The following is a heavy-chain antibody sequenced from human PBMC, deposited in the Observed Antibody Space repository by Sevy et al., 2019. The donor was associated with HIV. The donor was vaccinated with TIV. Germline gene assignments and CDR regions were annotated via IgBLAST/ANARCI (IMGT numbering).Heavy chain of an antibody. CDR1: GDSFSSYF. D-gene: IGHD7-27*01. J-gene: IGHJ4*02. CDR2: INTRGST. CDR3: AGSNWVTATNGFSKSYYFDY. Sequence: SQTLSLTCTVSGDSFSSYFWAWIRQPAGKGLEWIGRINTRGSTNYNPSLKSRVPMSVDTSKSQFSLKVTTLTAADTAIYFCAGSNWVTATNGFSKSYYFDYWGQGSLVTVSS. V-gene: IGHV4-4*07.